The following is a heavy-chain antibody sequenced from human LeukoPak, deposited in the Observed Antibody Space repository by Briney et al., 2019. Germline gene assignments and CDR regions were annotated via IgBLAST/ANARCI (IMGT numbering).Heavy chain of an antibody. CDR3: APLAANIFDY. J-gene: IGHJ4*02. V-gene: IGHV3-23*01. D-gene: IGHD6-25*01. CDR2: ISGSGSSS. Sequence: GGSLRLSCAASGFTFSSYAMSWVRQAPGKGLEWVSAISGSGSSSYYAGSVRGRFTTSRDNSKRTVYLQMNSLRVEDTAVYYCAPLAANIFDYWGQGTLVTASS. CDR1: GFTFSSYA.